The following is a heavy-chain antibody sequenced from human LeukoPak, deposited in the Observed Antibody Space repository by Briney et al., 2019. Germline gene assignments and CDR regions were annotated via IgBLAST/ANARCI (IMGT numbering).Heavy chain of an antibody. J-gene: IGHJ5*02. CDR2: INPSGGST. CDR3: ARARVVAGYKYNWFDP. Sequence: ASVTVSCTASGYTFTSYYMHWVRQAPGQGLEWMGIINPSGGSTSYAQKFQGRVTMTRDTSTSTVYMELSSLRSEDTAVYYCARARVVAGYKYNWFDPWGQGTLVTVSS. D-gene: IGHD6-19*01. V-gene: IGHV1-46*01. CDR1: GYTFTSYY.